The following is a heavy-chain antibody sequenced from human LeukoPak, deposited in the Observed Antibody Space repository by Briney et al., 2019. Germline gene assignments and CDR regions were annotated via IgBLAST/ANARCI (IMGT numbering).Heavy chain of an antibody. CDR1: GFTFSSYW. CDR3: ARSSSSWYEFYYYMDV. D-gene: IGHD6-13*01. J-gene: IGHJ6*03. CDR2: INSDGSST. V-gene: IGHV3-74*01. Sequence: GGSLRLSCAASGFTFSSYWMHWVRHAPGKGLVWVSRINSDGSSTSYADSVKGRFTISRDNAKNTLYLQMNSLRAEDTAVYYCARSSSSWYEFYYYMDVWGKGTTVTVSS.